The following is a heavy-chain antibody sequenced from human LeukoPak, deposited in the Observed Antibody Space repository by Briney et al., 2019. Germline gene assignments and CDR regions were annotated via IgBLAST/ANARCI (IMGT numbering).Heavy chain of an antibody. J-gene: IGHJ3*02. CDR3: ARGAEGRFWGAFHI. V-gene: IGHV3-53*01. CDR2: IYSGGST. CDR1: GFTVSGNY. Sequence: GGSLRLSCAASGFTVSGNYMSWVRQAPGKGLEWVSVIYSGGSTYYADSVKGRFTISRDNSKNTLYLQMNSLRAEDTAVYYCARGAEGRFWGAFHIWGQGTMVTVSS. D-gene: IGHD3-3*01.